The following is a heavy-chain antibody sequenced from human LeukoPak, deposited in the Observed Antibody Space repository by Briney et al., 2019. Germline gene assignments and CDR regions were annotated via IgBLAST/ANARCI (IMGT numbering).Heavy chain of an antibody. V-gene: IGHV4-39*07. D-gene: IGHD3-22*01. J-gene: IGHJ4*02. CDR3: AREHYYYESSGYYSDYFDY. CDR2: IYYSGSM. CDR1: GGSISSTSYY. Sequence: SETLSLTCTVSGGSISSTSYYWGWIRQPPGKGLEWIGSIYYSGSMYYNPSLKSRVTMSVDTSKNQLSLKLSSVTAADTAVYYCAREHYYYESSGYYSDYFDYWGQGTLVTVSS.